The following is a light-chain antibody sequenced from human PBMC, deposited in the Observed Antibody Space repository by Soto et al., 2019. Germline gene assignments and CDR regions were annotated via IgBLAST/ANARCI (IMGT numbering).Light chain of an antibody. CDR1: SSDVGSYNL. CDR3: CEYAGSDVFV. Sequence: QSVLTQPASVSGSPGQSITISCTGTSSDVGSYNLVSWYQQHPGKAPKLMIYEGSKRPSGVSNRFSGSKSGNTDSLTIYGLQAEDEADYHCCEYAGSDVFVFGMWTKV. V-gene: IGLV2-23*01. CDR2: EGS. J-gene: IGLJ1*01.